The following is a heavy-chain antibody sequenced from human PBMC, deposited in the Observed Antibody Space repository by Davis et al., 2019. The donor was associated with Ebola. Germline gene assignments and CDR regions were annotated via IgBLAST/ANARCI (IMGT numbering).Heavy chain of an antibody. Sequence: GGSLRLSCAASGFTFSNYWMNWVRQAPGKGLEWVASIGSSSYYIYYADSMKGRFTISRDNAKNSLYLQMNSLRAEDTAVYYCAACSGSTHYSGMDVWGKGTTVTVSS. V-gene: IGHV3-21*04. CDR2: IGSSSYYI. J-gene: IGHJ6*04. D-gene: IGHD3-10*02. CDR1: GFTFSNYW. CDR3: AACSGSTHYSGMDV.